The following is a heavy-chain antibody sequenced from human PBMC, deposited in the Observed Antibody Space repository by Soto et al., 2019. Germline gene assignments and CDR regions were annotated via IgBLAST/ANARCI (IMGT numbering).Heavy chain of an antibody. CDR3: AREGNYDILTGYSVTH. V-gene: IGHV1-69*08. D-gene: IGHD3-9*01. CDR2: IIPILGIA. CDR1: GGTFSSYT. J-gene: IGHJ4*02. Sequence: QVQLVQSGAEVKKPGSSVKVSCKASGGTFSSYTISWVRQAPGQGLEWMGRIIPILGIANYAQKFQGRVTITADKSTSTAYMELSSLRSEDTAVYYCAREGNYDILTGYSVTHWGQGTLVTVSS.